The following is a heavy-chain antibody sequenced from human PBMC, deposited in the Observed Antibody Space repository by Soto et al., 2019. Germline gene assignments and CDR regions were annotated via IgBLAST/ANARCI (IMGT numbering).Heavy chain of an antibody. V-gene: IGHV3-23*01. CDR3: AKCGGYLPYWSLDL. CDR2: ISGSGDST. Sequence: GGSLRLSCAVSGFTFHTYAMSWVRQAPGKGLEWVSVISGSGDSTYYADSVKGRFTISRDNSRNTLYLQMSSPRADDTAVYYCAKCGGYLPYWSLDLWGRGTLVTVSS. CDR1: GFTFHTYA. D-gene: IGHD2-21*01. J-gene: IGHJ2*01.